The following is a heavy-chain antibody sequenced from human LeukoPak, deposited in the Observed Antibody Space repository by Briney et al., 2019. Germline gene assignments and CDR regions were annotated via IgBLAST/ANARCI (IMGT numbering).Heavy chain of an antibody. J-gene: IGHJ5*02. CDR3: AIELVDSSDYFYA. Sequence: ASVRVSCKVSGCTFTELSIYWVRQAPGKGLEWMGGFDREDGETVDAQKFQGRVTMTEDTSTDTAYMELSSLRSDDTALYYCAIELVDSSDYFYAWGQGTLVTVSS. V-gene: IGHV1-24*01. D-gene: IGHD3-22*01. CDR2: FDREDGET. CDR1: GCTFTELS.